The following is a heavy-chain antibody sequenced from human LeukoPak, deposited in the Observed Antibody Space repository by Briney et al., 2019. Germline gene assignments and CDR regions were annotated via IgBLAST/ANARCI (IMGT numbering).Heavy chain of an antibody. CDR3: AREILTGYYPHYYYYGMDV. J-gene: IGHJ6*02. CDR1: GYTFTSYY. V-gene: IGHV1-46*01. CDR2: INPSGGST. Sequence: ASVKVSCKASGYTFTSYYMHWVRQAPGQGLEWMGIINPSGGSTSYAQKFQGRDTMTRDTSTSAVYMELSSLRSEDTAVYYCAREILTGYYPHYYYYGMDVWGQGTTVTVSS. D-gene: IGHD3-9*01.